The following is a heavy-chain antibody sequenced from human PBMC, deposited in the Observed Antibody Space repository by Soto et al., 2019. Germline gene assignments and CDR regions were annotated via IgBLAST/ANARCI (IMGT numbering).Heavy chain of an antibody. D-gene: IGHD2-2*01. CDR3: ARQIPAAITRSAMDV. CDR2: IYNSGST. CDR1: GASVSSGGFY. V-gene: IGHV4-31*03. Sequence: SETLSLTCTVSGASVSSGGFYWSWIRQHPGKGLEWIGYIYNSGSTFHNPSLKSRITMSVDTSKNKFSLTLSLRSVTAADTAVYYCARQIPAAITRSAMDVWGQGTTVTVSS. J-gene: IGHJ6*02.